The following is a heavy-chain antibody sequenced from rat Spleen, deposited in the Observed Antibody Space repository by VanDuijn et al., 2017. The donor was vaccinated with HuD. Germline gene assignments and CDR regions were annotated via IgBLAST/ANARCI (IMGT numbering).Heavy chain of an antibody. Sequence: EVQLVESGGGLVQPGRSLKLSCVASGFTFNNYWMTWIRQAPGKGLEWVASISPSGGNTYYRDSVKGRFTISRDNAKSTLNLQMDSLRSEDTATYYCSGSRVPWYLDFWGPGTMVTVSS. D-gene: IGHD1-11*01. CDR2: ISPSGGNT. CDR3: SGSRVPWYLDF. V-gene: IGHV5-31*01. CDR1: GFTFNNYW. J-gene: IGHJ1*01.